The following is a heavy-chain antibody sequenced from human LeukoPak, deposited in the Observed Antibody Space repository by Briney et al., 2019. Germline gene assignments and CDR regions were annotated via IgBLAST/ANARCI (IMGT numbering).Heavy chain of an antibody. CDR2: INNDGTST. D-gene: IGHD1-26*01. CDR3: AKGKWEPYYFDY. Sequence: GSLRLSCAASGFTFSSYWMHWVRQAPGKGLVWVSRINNDGTSTSYADSVKGRFTISRDNSKNTLYLQMNSLRAEDTAVYYCAKGKWEPYYFDYWGQGTLVTVSS. CDR1: GFTFSSYW. V-gene: IGHV3-74*01. J-gene: IGHJ4*02.